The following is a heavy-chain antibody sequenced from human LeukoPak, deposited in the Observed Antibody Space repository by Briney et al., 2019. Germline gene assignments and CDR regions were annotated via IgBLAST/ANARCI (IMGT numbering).Heavy chain of an antibody. J-gene: IGHJ3*02. CDR2: IIPILGIA. D-gene: IGHD2-2*01. CDR3: AREDLRSSPSVSAFDT. V-gene: IGHV1-69*04. CDR1: GGTFSSYT. Sequence: SVKVSCKASGGTFSSYTISWVRQAPGQGLEWMGRIIPILGIANCAQKFQGRVTITADKSTSTAYMELSSLRSEATAVSSCAREDLRSSPSVSAFDTWAQGKMVPVSS.